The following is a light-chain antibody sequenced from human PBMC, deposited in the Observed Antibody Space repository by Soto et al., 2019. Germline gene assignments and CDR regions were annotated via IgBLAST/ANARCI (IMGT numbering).Light chain of an antibody. Sequence: DIEMTQSPSTLSVSVGDRVTLTCRASQSISTMLAWYQQRPGQAPNLLIYKASSIESGGPSRFSGSGSGTEFTLTISSLQHDDFATYFWQQYSSSPWTFGQGTKVEVK. V-gene: IGKV1-5*03. CDR3: QQYSSSPWT. CDR1: QSISTM. CDR2: KAS. J-gene: IGKJ1*01.